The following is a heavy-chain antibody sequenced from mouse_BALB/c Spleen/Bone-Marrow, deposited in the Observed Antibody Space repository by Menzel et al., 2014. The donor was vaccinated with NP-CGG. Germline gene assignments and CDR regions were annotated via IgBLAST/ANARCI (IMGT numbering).Heavy chain of an antibody. CDR1: GFTFSSYG. CDR3: TRRPLESNSYFDY. V-gene: IGHV5-6*02. Sequence: EVKLMESGGDLVKPGGSLKLSCAASGFTFSSYGMSWVRQTPDKRLEWVATISSGGSYTYYPDSVKGRFTISRDNAKNTLYLQMSSLKSEDTAKYYCTRRPLESNSYFDYWGQGTTLTDSS. CDR2: ISSGGSYT. D-gene: IGHD2-5*01. J-gene: IGHJ2*01.